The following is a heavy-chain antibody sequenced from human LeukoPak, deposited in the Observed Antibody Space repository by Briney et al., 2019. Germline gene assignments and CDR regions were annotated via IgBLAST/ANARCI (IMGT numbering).Heavy chain of an antibody. CDR1: GGSISSYY. J-gene: IGHJ6*02. V-gene: IGHV4-59*01. D-gene: IGHD1-26*01. Sequence: SETLSLTCTVSGGSISSYYWSWIRQPPGKGLEWIGYIYYSGSTNYNPSLKSRVTISVDTSKNQFSPKLSSVIAADTAVYYCARGGGSSYYYYYGMDVWGQGTTVTVSS. CDR2: IYYSGST. CDR3: ARGGGSSYYYYYGMDV.